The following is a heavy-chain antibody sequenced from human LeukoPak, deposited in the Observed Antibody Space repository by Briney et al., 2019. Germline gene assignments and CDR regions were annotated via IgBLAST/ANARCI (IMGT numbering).Heavy chain of an antibody. V-gene: IGHV3-23*01. CDR1: GFTFSIYA. Sequence: GGSLRLSCAASGFTFSIYAMNWVRQAPGKGLEWVSVISGSGGSTYYADSVKGRFTISRDNSKNTLYLQMNSLRAEDTAVYYCANIEHYPDYWGQGTLVTVSS. J-gene: IGHJ4*02. D-gene: IGHD3-3*02. CDR3: ANIEHYPDY. CDR2: ISGSGGST.